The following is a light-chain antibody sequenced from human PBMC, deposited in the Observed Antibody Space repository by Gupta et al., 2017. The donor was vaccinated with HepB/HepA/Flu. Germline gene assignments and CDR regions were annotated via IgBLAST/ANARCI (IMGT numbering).Light chain of an antibody. CDR1: QSVRSY. CDR2: DTS. J-gene: IGKJ4*01. Sequence: EVALTQSTATLSSSPGERATLSCRASQSVRSYLAWHQQQPGQAPRLLIYDTSNRATGIPARFSGSGSRTVFTITSSSLEPDDFVVYYFQQRNSWPLTFGGGTKVEI. V-gene: IGKV3-11*01. CDR3: QQRNSWPLT.